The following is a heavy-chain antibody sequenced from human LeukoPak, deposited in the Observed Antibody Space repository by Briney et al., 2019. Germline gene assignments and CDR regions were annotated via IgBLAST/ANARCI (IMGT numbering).Heavy chain of an antibody. CDR3: ARDKSYSRAGGY. Sequence: GGSLRLSCAASGFTFSSYSMNWVRQAPGKGLEWVANIKQDGSEKYYVDSVKGRFTISRDNAKNSLYLQMNSLRAEDTAVYYCARDKSYSRAGGYWGQGTLVTVSS. CDR2: IKQDGSEK. V-gene: IGHV3-7*01. J-gene: IGHJ4*02. D-gene: IGHD6-13*01. CDR1: GFTFSSYS.